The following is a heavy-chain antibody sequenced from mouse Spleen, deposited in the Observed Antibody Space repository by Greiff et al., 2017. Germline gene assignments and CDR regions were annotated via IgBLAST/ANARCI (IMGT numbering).Heavy chain of an antibody. CDR2: INPSSGYT. V-gene: IGHV1-4*01. Sequence: QVQLKESGAELARPGASVKMSCKASGYTFTSYTMHWVKQRPGQGLEWIGYINPSSGYTKYNQKFKDKATLTADKSSSTAYMQLSSLTSEDSAVYYCARDYRYGFDYWGQGTTLTVSS. CDR3: ARDYRYGFDY. CDR1: GYTFTSYT. J-gene: IGHJ2*01. D-gene: IGHD2-14*01.